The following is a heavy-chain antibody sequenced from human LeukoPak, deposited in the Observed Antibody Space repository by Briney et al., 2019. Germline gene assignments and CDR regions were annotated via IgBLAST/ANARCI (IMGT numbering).Heavy chain of an antibody. Sequence: AETLSLTCAVYGGSFSGYYWSWIRQPPGKGLEWIGEINHSGSTNYNPSLKSRVTISVDTSKKQFSLKLSSVTAADTAVYYCATTGVAPNWFDPWGQGTLVTVSS. CDR2: INHSGST. J-gene: IGHJ5*02. CDR1: GGSFSGYY. D-gene: IGHD2-15*01. CDR3: ATTGVAPNWFDP. V-gene: IGHV4-34*01.